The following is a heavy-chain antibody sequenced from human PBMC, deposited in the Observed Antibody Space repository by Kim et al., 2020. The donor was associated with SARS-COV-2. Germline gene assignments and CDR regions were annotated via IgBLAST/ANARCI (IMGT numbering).Heavy chain of an antibody. Sequence: GGSLRLSCAACGFTFSNAWMSWVRQAPGKGLEWVGRIKSKTDGGTTDYAAPVKGRFTISRDDSKNTLYLQMNSLKTEDTAVYYCTTLLRYFDWLAVKYYYYGMDVWGQGTTVTVSS. D-gene: IGHD3-9*01. CDR1: GFTFSNAW. CDR3: TTLLRYFDWLAVKYYYYGMDV. CDR2: IKSKTDGGTT. J-gene: IGHJ6*02. V-gene: IGHV3-15*01.